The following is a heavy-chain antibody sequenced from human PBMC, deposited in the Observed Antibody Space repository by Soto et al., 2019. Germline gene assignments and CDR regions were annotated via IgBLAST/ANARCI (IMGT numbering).Heavy chain of an antibody. D-gene: IGHD1-1*01. J-gene: IGHJ4*02. V-gene: IGHV1-3*01. Sequence: QVQLVQSGADVKRPGASVRVSCKASGYIFTSLAMHWVRQAPGQRLEWMGWINPGNGNTKYSQSFQGRVTITRDTSASTAYMELSSLSSEDTAVYFCARDLDAYNSTGYWVQGTLVTVSS. CDR1: GYIFTSLA. CDR2: INPGNGNT. CDR3: ARDLDAYNSTGY.